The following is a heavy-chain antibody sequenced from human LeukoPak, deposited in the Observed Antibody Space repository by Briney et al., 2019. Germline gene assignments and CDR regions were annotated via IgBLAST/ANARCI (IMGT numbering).Heavy chain of an antibody. CDR3: ARVMGTAMVTWPYYYGMDV. J-gene: IGHJ6*02. CDR1: GFTFSSYA. D-gene: IGHD5-18*01. V-gene: IGHV3-30*04. Sequence: AGGSLRLSCAASGFTFSSYAKHWVRQAPGKGLEWVAVISYDGSNKYYADSVKGRFTISRDNSKNTLYLQMNSLRAEDTAVYYCARVMGTAMVTWPYYYGMDVWGQGTTVTVSS. CDR2: ISYDGSNK.